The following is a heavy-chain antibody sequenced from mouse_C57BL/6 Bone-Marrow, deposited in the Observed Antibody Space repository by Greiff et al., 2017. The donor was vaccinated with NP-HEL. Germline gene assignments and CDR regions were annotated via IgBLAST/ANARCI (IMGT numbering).Heavy chain of an antibody. Sequence: VQLQQSGAELVRPGASVKLSCTASGFNIKDDYMHWVKQRPEQGLEWIGWIDPENGDTEYASKFQGKATITADTSSNPAYLQLSSLTSEDTAVYYCTTGRGYYGSSCWFAYWGQGTLVTVSA. CDR1: GFNIKDDY. D-gene: IGHD1-1*01. V-gene: IGHV14-4*01. CDR3: TTGRGYYGSSCWFAY. J-gene: IGHJ3*01. CDR2: IDPENGDT.